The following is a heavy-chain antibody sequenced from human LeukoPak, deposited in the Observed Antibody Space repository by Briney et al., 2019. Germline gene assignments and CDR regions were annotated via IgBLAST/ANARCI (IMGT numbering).Heavy chain of an antibody. CDR2: ISVYNGNT. J-gene: IGHJ4*02. CDR1: GSAFSSYG. Sequence: ASVNVCCKASGSAFSSYGISWVRQAPGQGQEWMGWISVYNGNTNYSQKLQGRVTMTTDTSTSTAYMELRSLRSEDTAVYYCASTHSGGSPDADYWGQGTLVTVSS. V-gene: IGHV1-18*01. CDR3: ASTHSGGSPDADY. D-gene: IGHD2-15*01.